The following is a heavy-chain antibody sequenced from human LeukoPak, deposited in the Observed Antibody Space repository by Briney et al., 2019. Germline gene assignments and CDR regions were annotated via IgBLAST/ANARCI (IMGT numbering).Heavy chain of an antibody. D-gene: IGHD6-6*01. V-gene: IGHV3-74*01. J-gene: IGHJ6*02. CDR1: GFTFSSYW. CDR2: INSDGSST. Sequence: GGSLRLSCAASGFTFSSYWMHWVRQAPGKGLVWVSHINSDGSSTNYADSVKGRFTISRDNAKNTLYLQMNSLRAEDTAVYYCARSAEYSSSSGAVLYPYGMDVWGQGTTVTVSS. CDR3: ARSAEYSSSSGAVLYPYGMDV.